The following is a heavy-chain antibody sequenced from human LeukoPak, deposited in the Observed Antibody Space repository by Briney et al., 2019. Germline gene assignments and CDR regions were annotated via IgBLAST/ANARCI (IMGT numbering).Heavy chain of an antibody. J-gene: IGHJ5*02. CDR3: ARDKMTSRPRVYSWFDP. Sequence: PGGSLRLSCGASEFTFSKSWMTWVRQGPGKRLEWVANIKEDGSEKYYADPVKGRFVISRDNAKNLLYLQMNDLRAEDTALYYCARDKMTSRPRVYSWFDPWGQGTLVIVSS. D-gene: IGHD6-6*01. CDR1: EFTFSKSW. CDR2: IKEDGSEK. V-gene: IGHV3-7*01.